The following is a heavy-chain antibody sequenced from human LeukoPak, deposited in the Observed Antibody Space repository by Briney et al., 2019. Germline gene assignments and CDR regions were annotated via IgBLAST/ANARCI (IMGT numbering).Heavy chain of an antibody. V-gene: IGHV3-7*01. CDR1: GFTFSTSC. CDR3: ARDLSYFDY. CDR2: IRQDGSTK. Sequence: GGSLRLSCVASGFTFSTSCMTWVRQAPGKGLEWVANIRQDGSTKYYVDSVKGRFTISRDNAKNSLYLQMNSLRVVDTAVYYCARDLSYFDYWGQGALVTVSS. J-gene: IGHJ4*02.